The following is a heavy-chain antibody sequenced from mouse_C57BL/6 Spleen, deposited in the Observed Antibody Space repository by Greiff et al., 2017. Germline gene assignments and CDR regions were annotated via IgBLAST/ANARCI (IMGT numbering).Heavy chain of an antibody. Sequence: QVQLQQPGAELVRPGSSVKLSCKASGYTFTSYWMHWVKQRPIQGLEWIGNIDPSDSETHYNQKFKDKATLTVDKSSSTAYMQLSSLTSEDPAVYYCARFSYYYGSSPWYFDVWGTGTTVTVSS. CDR2: IDPSDSET. CDR1: GYTFTSYW. V-gene: IGHV1-52*01. J-gene: IGHJ1*03. CDR3: ARFSYYYGSSPWYFDV. D-gene: IGHD1-1*01.